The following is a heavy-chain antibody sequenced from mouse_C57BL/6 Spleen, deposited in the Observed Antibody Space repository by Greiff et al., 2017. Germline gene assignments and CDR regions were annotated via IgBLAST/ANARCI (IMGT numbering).Heavy chain of an antibody. V-gene: IGHV1-64*01. D-gene: IGHD1-1*01. CDR2: IHPNSGST. CDR1: GYTFTSYW. J-gene: IGHJ2*01. CDR3: ARSDYGSSHYFDY. Sequence: QVQLQQSGAELVKPGASVKLSCKASGYTFTSYWMHWVKQRPGQGLEWIGMIHPNSGSTNYNEKFKSKATLTVDKSSSTAYMQLSSLTSEDSAVYYCARSDYGSSHYFDYWGQGTTLAVSS.